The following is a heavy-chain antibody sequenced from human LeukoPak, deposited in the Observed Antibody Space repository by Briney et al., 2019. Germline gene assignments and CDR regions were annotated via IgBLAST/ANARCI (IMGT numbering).Heavy chain of an antibody. CDR1: GLDFSDSG. D-gene: IGHD5-18*01. V-gene: IGHV3-21*01. J-gene: IGHJ4*02. Sequence: PGGSLRLSCVASGLDFSDSGMLWVRQAPGKGLEWLSSISSSSRYIYYAVSVKGRLTISRDNAKNSLYLHMDSLRAEDTAVYYCAREFTAMAFDYWGQGALVTVSP. CDR3: AREFTAMAFDY. CDR2: ISSSSRYI.